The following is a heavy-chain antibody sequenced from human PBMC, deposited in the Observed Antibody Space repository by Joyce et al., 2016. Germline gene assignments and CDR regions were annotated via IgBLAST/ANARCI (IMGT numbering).Heavy chain of an antibody. Sequence: QLRLQHSGPGLVKPSETLSLTCTFSGDSFSSSSYYWGWIRQPPGKGLEWIGSISSTGSTYYNPPLKSRVTISVDTSKNQFSLKLSSVTAADTAVYYCASWRIMVTFGGVMDWGQGTLVTVSS. V-gene: IGHV4-39*07. D-gene: IGHD3-16*01. CDR3: ASWRIMVTFGGVMD. CDR1: GDSFSSSSYY. CDR2: ISSTGST. J-gene: IGHJ4*02.